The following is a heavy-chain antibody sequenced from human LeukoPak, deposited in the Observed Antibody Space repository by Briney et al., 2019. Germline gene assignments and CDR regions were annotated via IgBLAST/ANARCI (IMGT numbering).Heavy chain of an antibody. V-gene: IGHV4-39*01. CDR1: GGSISSSSYY. CDR2: IYYSGST. Sequence: SETLSLTCTVSGGSISSSSYYWGWIRQPPGKGLEWIGSIYYSGSTYYNPSLKSRVTISVDTSKNQFSLKLSSVTAADPAVYYCASLKSGSYSWNSPHTTPFDYRGQGTLVTVSS. J-gene: IGHJ4*02. CDR3: ASLKSGSYSWNSPHTTPFDY. D-gene: IGHD1-26*01.